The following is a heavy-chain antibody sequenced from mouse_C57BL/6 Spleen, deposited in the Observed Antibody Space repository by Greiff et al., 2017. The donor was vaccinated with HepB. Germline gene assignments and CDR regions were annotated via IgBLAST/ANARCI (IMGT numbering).Heavy chain of an antibody. D-gene: IGHD2-5*01. CDR1: GYTFTSYW. J-gene: IGHJ2*01. Sequence: QVQLQQPGAELVKPGASVKLSCKASGYTFTSYWMHWVKQRPGQGLEWIGMIHPNSGSTNYNEKFKSKATLTVDKSSSTAYMQLSSLTSEDSAVYYGARDYRNYEVYFDYWGQGTTLTVSS. CDR3: ARDYRNYEVYFDY. V-gene: IGHV1-64*01. CDR2: IHPNSGST.